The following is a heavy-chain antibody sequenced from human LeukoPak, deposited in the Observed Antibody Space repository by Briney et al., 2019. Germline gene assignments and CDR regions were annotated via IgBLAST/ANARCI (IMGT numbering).Heavy chain of an antibody. CDR3: ARRSGNPAFNDY. J-gene: IGHJ4*02. Sequence: GESLKIPCKGSGYSFTSHWIGWVRQMPGKGLEWMGIIYPGDSDTRYNPSFQGQVTISVDKSINTAYLQWTSLKASDTAMYYCARRSGNPAFNDYWGQGTLVTVSS. CDR1: GYSFTSHW. D-gene: IGHD2-15*01. V-gene: IGHV5-51*01. CDR2: IYPGDSDT.